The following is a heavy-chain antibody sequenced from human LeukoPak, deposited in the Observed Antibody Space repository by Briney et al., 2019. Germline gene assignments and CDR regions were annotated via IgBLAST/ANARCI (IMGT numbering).Heavy chain of an antibody. CDR3: AKGYYDSSGHFDY. J-gene: IGHJ4*02. V-gene: IGHV3-66*02. Sequence: GGSLRLSCAASGFTVSSNYMSWVRQAPGKGLEWVSVIFTAGSTFYADSVKGRFTISRDNSKNTLYLQMNSLRAEDTAVYYCAKGYYDSSGHFDYWGQGTLVTVSS. CDR2: IFTAGST. CDR1: GFTVSSNY. D-gene: IGHD3-22*01.